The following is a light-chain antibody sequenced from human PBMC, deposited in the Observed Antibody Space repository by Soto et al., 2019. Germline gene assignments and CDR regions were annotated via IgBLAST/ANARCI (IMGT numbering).Light chain of an antibody. CDR1: SGHSSYA. V-gene: IGLV4-69*01. Sequence: QPVLTQSPSASASLGASVKLTCTLSSGHSSYAIAWHQQQPEKGPRYLMKLNSDGSHSKGDGIPDRFSGSSSGAERYLTISSLQSEDEADYYCQTWGTDIHVFGGGTQLTVL. CDR2: LNSDGSH. CDR3: QTWGTDIHV. J-gene: IGLJ7*01.